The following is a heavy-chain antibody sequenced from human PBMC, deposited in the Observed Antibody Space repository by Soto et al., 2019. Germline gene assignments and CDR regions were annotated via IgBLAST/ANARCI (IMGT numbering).Heavy chain of an antibody. CDR1: GFTFSDYY. J-gene: IGHJ5*02. CDR3: ARVRHIVVVIAPAGWFDP. V-gene: IGHV3-11*01. Sequence: QVQLVESGGGLVKPGGSLRLSCAASGFTFSDYYMSWIRQAPGKGLEWVSYISSSGSTIYYADSVKGRFTISRDNAKNSLYLQMNSLRAEDTAVYYCARVRHIVVVIAPAGWFDPWSQGTLVTVSS. CDR2: ISSSGSTI. D-gene: IGHD2-21*01.